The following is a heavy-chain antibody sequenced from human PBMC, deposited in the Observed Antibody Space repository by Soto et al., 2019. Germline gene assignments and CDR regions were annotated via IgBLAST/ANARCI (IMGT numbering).Heavy chain of an antibody. J-gene: IGHJ5*02. D-gene: IGHD3-16*01. Sequence: SETLSLTCAVSGGSLSSGGYSWSWIRQPPGKGLEWIGYIYYSGSTYYNPSLKSRVTISVDTSKNQFSLKLSSVTAADTAVYYCARVGGINWFDPWGQETQVTVSS. CDR1: GGSLSSGGYS. CDR3: ARVGGINWFDP. V-gene: IGHV4-31*11. CDR2: IYYSGST.